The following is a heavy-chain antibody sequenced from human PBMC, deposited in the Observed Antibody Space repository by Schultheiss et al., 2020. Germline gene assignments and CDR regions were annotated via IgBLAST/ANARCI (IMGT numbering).Heavy chain of an antibody. CDR1: GFTFSSYG. D-gene: IGHD7-27*01. CDR2: ISYDGSNK. CDR3: AKDRGTGEFSAFDI. Sequence: GGSLRLSCAASGFTFSSYGMHWVRQAPGKGLEWVAVISYDGSNKYYADSVKGRFTISRDNSKNTLYLQMNSLRAEDTAVYYCAKDRGTGEFSAFDIWGQGTMVTVSS. V-gene: IGHV3-30*18. J-gene: IGHJ3*02.